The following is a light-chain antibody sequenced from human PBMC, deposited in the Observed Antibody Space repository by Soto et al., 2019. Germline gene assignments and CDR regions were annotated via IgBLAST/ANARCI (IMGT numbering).Light chain of an antibody. V-gene: IGKV3-11*01. CDR2: DAS. Sequence: ENVLTHSPTTLSLSPGSRSNLSCRASQSVSNYLAWYQQKPGQAPRLPIYDASNRATDIPARFSGSGSGTDFTLTISSLETEDFAVYYCQQRSNWHPFTFGQGTRLEIK. J-gene: IGKJ5*01. CDR3: QQRSNWHPFT. CDR1: QSVSNY.